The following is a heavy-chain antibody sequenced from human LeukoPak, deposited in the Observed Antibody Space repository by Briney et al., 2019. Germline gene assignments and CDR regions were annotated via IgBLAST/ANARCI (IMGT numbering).Heavy chain of an antibody. CDR2: IYYSGGT. CDR3: ARADGDYTRYYFDY. V-gene: IGHV4-39*07. CDR1: GGSISSSSYY. J-gene: IGHJ4*02. Sequence: PSETLSLTCTVSGGSISSSSYYWGWIRQPPGKGLEWIGSIYYSGGTYYNPSLKSRVTISVDTSKNQFSLKLSSVTAADTAVYYCARADGDYTRYYFDYWGQGTLVTVSS. D-gene: IGHD4-17*01.